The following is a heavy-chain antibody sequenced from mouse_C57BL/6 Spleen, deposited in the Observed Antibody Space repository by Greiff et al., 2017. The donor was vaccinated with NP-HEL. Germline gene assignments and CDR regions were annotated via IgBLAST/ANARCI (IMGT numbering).Heavy chain of an antibody. J-gene: IGHJ3*01. CDR1: GYAFSSYW. CDR2: IYPGDGDT. Sequence: QVQLKQSGAELVKPGASVKISCKASGYAFSSYWMNWVKQRPGKGLEWIGQIYPGDGDTNYNGKFKGKATLTADKSSSTAYMQLSSLTSEDSAVYFCARGPIYYDYDDWFAYWGQGTLVTVSA. CDR3: ARGPIYYDYDDWFAY. D-gene: IGHD2-4*01. V-gene: IGHV1-80*01.